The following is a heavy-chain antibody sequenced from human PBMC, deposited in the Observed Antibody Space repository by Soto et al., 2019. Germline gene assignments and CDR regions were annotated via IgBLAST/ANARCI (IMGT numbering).Heavy chain of an antibody. CDR1: GGTFSSYA. J-gene: IGHJ3*02. V-gene: IGHV1-69*01. CDR3: VREGGGLWFGEFAAFDI. CDR2: IIPIFGTA. Sequence: QVQLVQSGAEVKKPGSSVKVSCKASGGTFSSYAISWVRQAPGQGLEWMGGIIPIFGTANYAQKFQGRVTITADESASTAYRELSSLRSEDTAVYYCVREGGGLWFGEFAAFDIWGQGTMVTVSS. D-gene: IGHD3-10*01.